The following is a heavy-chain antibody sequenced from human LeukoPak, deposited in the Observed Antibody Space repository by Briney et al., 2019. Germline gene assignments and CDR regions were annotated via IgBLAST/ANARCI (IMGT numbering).Heavy chain of an antibody. V-gene: IGHV4-61*02. J-gene: IGHJ5*02. CDR2: IYTSGST. CDR3: AIGHYDSSGYPDWFDP. CDR1: GGSISSGSYY. D-gene: IGHD3-22*01. Sequence: SETLSLTCTVSGGSISSGSYYWSWIRQPAGKGLERIGRIYTSGSTSYNPSLKSRVTISVDTSKNQFSLKLSSVTAADTAVYYCAIGHYDSSGYPDWFDPWGQGTLVTVSS.